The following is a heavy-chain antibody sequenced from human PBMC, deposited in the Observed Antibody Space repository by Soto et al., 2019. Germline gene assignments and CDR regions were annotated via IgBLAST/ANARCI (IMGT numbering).Heavy chain of an antibody. J-gene: IGHJ4*02. CDR3: AKDPTSYDSSAQFDS. V-gene: IGHV3-23*01. Sequence: GGSPGLSCAAPGFSFSIYAMNWVRQAPGKGLEWVSGISGGGGSTYYADSVKGRFTISRDNSKNTLYLQMNSLRVEDTAVYYCAKDPTSYDSSAQFDSWGQGTLVTVSS. D-gene: IGHD3-22*01. CDR1: GFSFSIYA. CDR2: ISGGGGST.